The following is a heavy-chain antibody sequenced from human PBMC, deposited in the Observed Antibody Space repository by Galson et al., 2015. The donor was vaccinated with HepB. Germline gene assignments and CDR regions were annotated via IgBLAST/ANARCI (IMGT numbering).Heavy chain of an antibody. CDR2: MNPNSGNT. CDR3: ARRPRDYDFWSGSGGLWFDP. D-gene: IGHD3-3*01. V-gene: IGHV1-8*01. CDR1: GYTFTSYD. J-gene: IGHJ5*02. Sequence: SCKASGYTFTSYDINWVRQATGQGLEWMGWMNPNSGNTGYAQKFQGRVTMTRNTSISTAYMELSSLRSEDTAVYYCARRPRDYDFWSGSGGLWFDPWGRGTLVTVSS.